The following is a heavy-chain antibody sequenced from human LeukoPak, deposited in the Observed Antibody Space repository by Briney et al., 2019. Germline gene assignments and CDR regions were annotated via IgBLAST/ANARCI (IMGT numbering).Heavy chain of an antibody. CDR2: INPNSGGT. Sequence: ASVKASCKASGYTFTGYYMHWVRQAPGQGLEWMGWINPNSGGTNYAQKFQGRVAMTRDTSISTAYMELSRLRSDDTAVYYCARDLTVGATGYWGQGTLVTVSS. J-gene: IGHJ4*02. V-gene: IGHV1-2*02. D-gene: IGHD1-26*01. CDR1: GYTFTGYY. CDR3: ARDLTVGATGY.